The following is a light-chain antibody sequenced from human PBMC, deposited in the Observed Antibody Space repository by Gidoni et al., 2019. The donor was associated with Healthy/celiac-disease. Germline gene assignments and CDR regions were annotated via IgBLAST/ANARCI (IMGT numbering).Light chain of an antibody. CDR2: SNN. J-gene: IGLJ3*02. V-gene: IGLV1-44*01. Sequence: SVLTPPPSASGTPRPRVTIPCSGSSSNIGSNTVNWYQQLPGTAPKLLIYSNNQRPSGVPDRFSGSKSGTSASLAISGLQSEDEADYYCAAWDDSLNGYWVFGGGTKLTVL. CDR3: AAWDDSLNGYWV. CDR1: SSNIGSNT.